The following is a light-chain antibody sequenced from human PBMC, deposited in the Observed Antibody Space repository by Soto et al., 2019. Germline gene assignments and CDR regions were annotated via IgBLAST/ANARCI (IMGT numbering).Light chain of an antibody. CDR2: DVN. CDR3: TSWTTSTTMI. V-gene: IGLV2-14*03. Sequence: QSALTQPASVSVSPGQSITISFTGTSSDIGAYNFVSWYQQHPGKAPKLMLYDVNIRPSGVSNRFSGSKSGNTASLTISGLQAEDEADYYCTSWTTSTTMIFGGGTKLTVL. J-gene: IGLJ2*01. CDR1: SSDIGAYNF.